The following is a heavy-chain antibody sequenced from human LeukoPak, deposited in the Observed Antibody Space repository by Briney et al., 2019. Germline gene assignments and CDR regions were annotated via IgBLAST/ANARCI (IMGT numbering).Heavy chain of an antibody. V-gene: IGHV1-2*02. CDR2: INPNSGGT. CDR3: ARASYYYDSSGYPGYYFDY. Sequence: ASVKLSCKASGYTFTDYYMHWVRQAPGQGLEWMGWINPNSGGTNYAQKFQGRVTMTRDTSISTAYMELSRLRSDDTAVYYCARASYYYDSSGYPGYYFDYWGQGTLVTVSS. D-gene: IGHD3-22*01. J-gene: IGHJ4*02. CDR1: GYTFTDYY.